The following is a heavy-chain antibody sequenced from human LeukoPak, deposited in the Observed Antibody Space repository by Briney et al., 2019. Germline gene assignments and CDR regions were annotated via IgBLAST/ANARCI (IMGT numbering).Heavy chain of an antibody. CDR3: AKMVWVGESTNDY. CDR2: IHSDGSNK. CDR1: GFTFSSYG. D-gene: IGHD3-10*01. J-gene: IGHJ4*02. V-gene: IGHV3-30*02. Sequence: GGSLRLSCAASGFTFSSYGMHWVRQAPGKGLEWVTFIHSDGSNKYYADSVKGRFTTPRDNSKNTLYLQMSSLRAEDTAVYYCAKMVWVGESTNDYWGQGTLVTVSS.